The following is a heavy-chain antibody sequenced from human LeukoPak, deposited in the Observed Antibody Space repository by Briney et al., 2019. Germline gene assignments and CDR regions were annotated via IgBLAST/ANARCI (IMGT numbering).Heavy chain of an antibody. CDR2: ITSDGIST. D-gene: IGHD6-19*01. CDR3: ARGAIAVAGPRRAFDI. J-gene: IGHJ3*02. CDR1: GFTFSTYW. V-gene: IGHV3-74*01. Sequence: GGSLSLSCAASGFTFSTYWMHWVRQAPGKGLVWVSRITSDGISTNYADSVKGRFTISRDNAKNTLYLQMNTLRAEDTAVYYCARGAIAVAGPRRAFDIWGQGTTVTVSS.